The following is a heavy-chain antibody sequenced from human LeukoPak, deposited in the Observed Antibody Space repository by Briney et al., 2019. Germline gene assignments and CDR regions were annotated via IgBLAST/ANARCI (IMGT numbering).Heavy chain of an antibody. CDR1: GFTFSSYA. D-gene: IGHD3-10*01. CDR2: ISGSGGST. V-gene: IGHV3-23*01. CDR3: AKDLELTYYGSGSYFDY. J-gene: IGHJ4*02. Sequence: GGSLRLSCAASGFTFSSYAMSWVRQAPGKGLEWVSAISGSGGSTYYADSVKGRLTISRDNSKNTLYLQMNSLRAEDTAVYYCAKDLELTYYGSGSYFDYWGQGTLVTVSS.